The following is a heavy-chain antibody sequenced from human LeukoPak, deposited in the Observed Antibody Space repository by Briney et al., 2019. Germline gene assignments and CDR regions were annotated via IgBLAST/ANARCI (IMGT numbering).Heavy chain of an antibody. CDR3: ARDRPGYCSGGSCYRFDP. V-gene: IGHV1-18*04. CDR1: GYTFTGYY. CDR2: ISAYNGNT. J-gene: IGHJ5*02. D-gene: IGHD2-15*01. Sequence: VASVKVSCKASGYTFTGYYMHWVRQAPGQGLGWMGWISAYNGNTNYAQKLQGRVTMTTDTSTSTAYMELRSLRSDDTAVYYCARDRPGYCSGGSCYRFDPWGQGTLVTVSS.